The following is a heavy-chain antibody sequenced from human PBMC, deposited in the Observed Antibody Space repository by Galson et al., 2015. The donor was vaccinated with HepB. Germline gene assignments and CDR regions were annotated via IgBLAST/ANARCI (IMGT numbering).Heavy chain of an antibody. CDR3: ARDIAAAGLPFDY. Sequence: SLRLSCAASGFTFSSYSMNWVRQAPGKGLEWVSSISSSSSYIYYADSVKGRFTISRDNAKNSLYLQMNSLRAEDTAVYYCARDIAAAGLPFDYWGQGTLVTVSS. D-gene: IGHD6-13*01. V-gene: IGHV3-21*01. CDR1: GFTFSSYS. J-gene: IGHJ4*02. CDR2: ISSSSSYI.